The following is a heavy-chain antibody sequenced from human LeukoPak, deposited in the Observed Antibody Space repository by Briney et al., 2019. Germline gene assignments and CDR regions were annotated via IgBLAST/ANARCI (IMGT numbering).Heavy chain of an antibody. J-gene: IGHJ6*03. CDR2: ISGSGGST. V-gene: IGHV3-23*01. CDR1: GFTFSRHG. D-gene: IGHD3-10*01. Sequence: GGSLRLSCVASGFTFSRHGMNWVRQAPGKGPEWVSAISGSGGSTYYADSVKGRFTISRDNSKNTLYLQMNSLRAEDTAVYYCAKGGLGTMVRGEYYYYYYMDVWGKGTTVTISS. CDR3: AKGGLGTMVRGEYYYYYYMDV.